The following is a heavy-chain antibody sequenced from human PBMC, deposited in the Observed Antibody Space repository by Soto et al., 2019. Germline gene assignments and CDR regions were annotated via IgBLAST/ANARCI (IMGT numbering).Heavy chain of an antibody. Sequence: GGSLRLSCAASGFTFSSCAMGWVRQAPGKGLEGVSDIIDSGGSTYYADSVKGRFTISRDNSKGTLYLQMNSLRAEDTALYSCAKGRSYSQYSRLASWARDTTVPVAS. CDR2: IIDSGGST. CDR3: AKGRSYSQYSRLAS. V-gene: IGHV3-23*01. D-gene: IGHD1-26*01. J-gene: IGHJ6*02. CDR1: GFTFSSCA.